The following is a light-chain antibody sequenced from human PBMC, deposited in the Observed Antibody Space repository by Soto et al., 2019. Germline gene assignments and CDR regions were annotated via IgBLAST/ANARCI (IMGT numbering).Light chain of an antibody. CDR3: HQYENLVMYT. V-gene: IGKV1-33*01. CDR1: QAIGNC. Sequence: DIQMTQSPSSLSSSVGDRVTITCQASQAIGNCLNWYQQKPGKAPKLLIYDASNVATGVPSRCSRSGAGTDCTFTINSLQPEDIATYYCHQYENLVMYTFGQGTKLEIK. CDR2: DAS. J-gene: IGKJ2*01.